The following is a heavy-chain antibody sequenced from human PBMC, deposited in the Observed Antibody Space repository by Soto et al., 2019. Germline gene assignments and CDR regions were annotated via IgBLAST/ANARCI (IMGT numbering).Heavy chain of an antibody. D-gene: IGHD6-19*01. V-gene: IGHV3-23*01. CDR1: GFTFGSRA. CDR3: AKATTNGGWFNPFDS. J-gene: IGHJ4*02. CDR2: LSGSGTST. Sequence: GGSLRLSCVASGFTFGSRAMSWVRQAPGEGLEWVSGLSGSGTSTYYADSVKGRFTISRDNSRDTLFLQMNSLTADDTAVYYCAKATTNGGWFNPFDSWGQGALVTVSS.